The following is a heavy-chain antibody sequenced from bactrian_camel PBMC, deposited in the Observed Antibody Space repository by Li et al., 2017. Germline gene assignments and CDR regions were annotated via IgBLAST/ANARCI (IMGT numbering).Heavy chain of an antibody. CDR3: AARLWGCSRSFDPIGYNY. CDR1: EHISC. Sequence: HVQLVESGGSSVQAGGSLRLSCAASEHISCMAWFRQAPGKEREGVARLDGESVTDYADSVKGRFTISKDNAKNTLYLQMNSLKPEDTAMYYCAARLWGCSRSFDPIGYNYWGQGTQVTVS. J-gene: IGHJ4*01. CDR2: LDGESVT. D-gene: IGHD3*01. V-gene: IGHV3S53*01.